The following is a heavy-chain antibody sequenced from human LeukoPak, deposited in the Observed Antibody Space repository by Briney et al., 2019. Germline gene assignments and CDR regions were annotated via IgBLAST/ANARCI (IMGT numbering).Heavy chain of an antibody. J-gene: IGHJ6*03. V-gene: IGHV3-33*06. CDR3: AKMRGHPTPSYYMDV. CDR1: GFTFSSYG. CDR2: IWYDGNNK. Sequence: GRSLRLSCAASGFTFSSYGMHWVRQAPGKGLEWVAVIWYDGNNKYYADSGKGRFTISRDNSKNTLYLQMNSLRAEDTAVYYCAKMRGHPTPSYYMDVWGKGTTVTVS.